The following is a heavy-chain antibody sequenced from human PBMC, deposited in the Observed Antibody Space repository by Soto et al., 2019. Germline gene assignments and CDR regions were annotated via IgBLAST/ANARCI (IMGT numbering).Heavy chain of an antibody. CDR1: GFTFSSYG. J-gene: IGHJ4*02. CDR2: ISYDGSNK. CDR3: AKCQPDDIIEAGTGLRCYVDY. Sequence: QVQLVESGGGVVQPGRSLRLSCAASGFTFSSYGMHWVRQAPGKGLEWVAVISYDGSNKYYADSVKGRFTISRDNSKNTLYLQMNSLRAEDTAVYYCAKCQPDDIIEAGTGLRCYVDYWGQGTLVTVSS. V-gene: IGHV3-30*18. D-gene: IGHD3-9*01.